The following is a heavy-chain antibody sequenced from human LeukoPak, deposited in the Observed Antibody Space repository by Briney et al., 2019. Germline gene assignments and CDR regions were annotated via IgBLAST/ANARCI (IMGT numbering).Heavy chain of an antibody. J-gene: IGHJ4*02. CDR2: INPNSGGT. CDR3: ARDDGLYCSGGSCYWTTIDY. V-gene: IGHV1-2*02. Sequence: ASVKVSCKASRYTFTGYYMHWVRQAPGQGLEWMGWINPNSGGTNYAQKFQGRVTMTRDTSISTAYMELSRLRSDDTAVYYCARDDGLYCSGGSCYWTTIDYWGQGTLVTVSS. D-gene: IGHD2-15*01. CDR1: RYTFTGYY.